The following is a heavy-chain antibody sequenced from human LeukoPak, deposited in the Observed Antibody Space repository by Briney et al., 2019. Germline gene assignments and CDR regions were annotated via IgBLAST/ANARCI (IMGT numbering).Heavy chain of an antibody. D-gene: IGHD1-14*01. CDR2: INHSGST. CDR1: GGSISSGGYY. J-gene: IGHJ6*02. Sequence: SETLSLTCTVSGGSISSGGYYWSWIRQPPGKGLEWIGEINHSGSTNYNPSLKSRVTISVDTSKNQFSLKLSSVTAADTAVYYCARGDRINYYGMDVWGQGTTVTASS. V-gene: IGHV4-39*07. CDR3: ARGDRINYYGMDV.